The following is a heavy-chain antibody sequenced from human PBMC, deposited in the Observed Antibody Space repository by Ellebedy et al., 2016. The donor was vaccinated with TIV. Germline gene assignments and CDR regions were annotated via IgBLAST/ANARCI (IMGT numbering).Heavy chain of an antibody. CDR3: AKGSSSGFNYDRVGFQY. CDR2: ISAGGDKT. V-gene: IGHV3-23*01. J-gene: IGHJ4*02. D-gene: IGHD3-22*01. CDR1: GFTFSNFA. Sequence: GESLKISCAASGFTFSNFAMHWVRQAPGKGLEWLSVISAGGDKTYNADSVKGRFTITRDNSKNTLFLQMNRLRTEDTAVYYCAKGSSSGFNYDRVGFQYWGQGTLVTVSS.